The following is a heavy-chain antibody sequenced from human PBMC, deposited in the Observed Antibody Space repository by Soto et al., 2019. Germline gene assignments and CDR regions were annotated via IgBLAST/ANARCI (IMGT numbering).Heavy chain of an antibody. V-gene: IGHV2-5*01. CDR2: IYWNDDK. D-gene: IGHD2-21*01. CDR1: GFSLSTSGVG. Sequence: QITLKESGPTLVKPTQPLTLTCTFSGFSLSTSGVGVGWIRQPPGKALEWLALIYWNDDKRYSPSLKSRLTITKDTSKNQVVLRMTNMDPVDTATYYCAHRHNPGGSMWYYFDYWGQGTLVTVSS. CDR3: AHRHNPGGSMWYYFDY. J-gene: IGHJ4*02.